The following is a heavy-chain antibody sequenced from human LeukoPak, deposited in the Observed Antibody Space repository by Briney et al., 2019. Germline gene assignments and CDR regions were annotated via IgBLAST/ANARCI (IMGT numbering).Heavy chain of an antibody. CDR2: MNPNSGNT. D-gene: IGHD3-10*01. V-gene: IGHV1-8*02. Sequence: ASVKVSCKASGYTFTSYYMHWVRQATGQGLEWMGWMNPNSGNTGYAQKFQGRVTMTRNTSINTAYMELSSLRSEDTAVYYCARVLVRGVRGVIGYWGQGTLVTVSS. CDR3: ARVLVRGVRGVIGY. J-gene: IGHJ4*02. CDR1: GYTFTSYY.